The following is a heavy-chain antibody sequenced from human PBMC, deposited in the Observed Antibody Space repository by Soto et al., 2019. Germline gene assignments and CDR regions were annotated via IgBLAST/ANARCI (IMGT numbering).Heavy chain of an antibody. CDR3: ARDTSGWSLNGLDV. CDR1: GSAITRYY. V-gene: IGHV1-46*01. CDR2: INPGGGSA. J-gene: IGHJ6*02. D-gene: IGHD6-19*01. Sequence: QVDLVQSGAEVKKPGASVTISCKASGSAITRYYIHWVRQAPGRGLEWMGIINPGGGSASYAQKFQDRVTIDKDTSTGTVYMDLRSLRTEDKAVYYCARDTSGWSLNGLDVWGQGTTVNVSS.